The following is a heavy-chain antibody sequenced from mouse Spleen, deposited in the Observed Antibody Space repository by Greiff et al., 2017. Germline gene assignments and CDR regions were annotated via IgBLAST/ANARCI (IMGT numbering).Heavy chain of an antibody. D-gene: IGHD3-2*01. CDR3: TRDSSGTPFDY. V-gene: IGHV6-6*01. CDR1: GFTFSDAW. Sequence: EVQVVESGGGLVQPGGSMKLSCAASGFTFSDAWMDWVRQSPEKGLEWVAEIRNKANNHATYYAESVKGRFTISRDDSKSSVYLQMNSLRAEDTGIYYCTRDSSGTPFDYWGQGTTLTVSS. J-gene: IGHJ2*01. CDR2: IRNKANNHAT.